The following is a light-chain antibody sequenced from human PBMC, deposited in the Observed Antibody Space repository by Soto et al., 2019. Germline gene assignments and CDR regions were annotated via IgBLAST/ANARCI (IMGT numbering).Light chain of an antibody. Sequence: EIVMTQSPATLSVSPGERATLSCRASQSVSSNLAWYQQKPCQAPRLLIYGASTRATGIPARFSGSGSGTEFTLTISSLQSEDFAVYYCQQYNNWPPPLTCGGGTKVEIK. CDR1: QSVSSN. CDR2: GAS. J-gene: IGKJ4*01. V-gene: IGKV3-15*01. CDR3: QQYNNWPPPLT.